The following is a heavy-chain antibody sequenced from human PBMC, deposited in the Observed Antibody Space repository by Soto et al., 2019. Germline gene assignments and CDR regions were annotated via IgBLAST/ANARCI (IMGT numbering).Heavy chain of an antibody. CDR1: GFTFSSYW. CDR2: IKQDGSEK. D-gene: IGHD2-2*01. Sequence: LRLSCASSGFTFSSYWMSWVHQAPGKGLEWVANIKQDGSEKYYVDSVKGRFTISRDNAKNSLYLQMNSLRAEDTAVCYCARDGIVVVPAAMQSYYYYYMDVWGKGTTVTVSS. J-gene: IGHJ6*03. V-gene: IGHV3-7*01. CDR3: ARDGIVVVPAAMQSYYYYYMDV.